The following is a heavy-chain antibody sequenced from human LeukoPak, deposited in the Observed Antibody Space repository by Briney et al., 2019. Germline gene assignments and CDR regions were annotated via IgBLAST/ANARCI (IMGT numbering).Heavy chain of an antibody. V-gene: IGHV4-31*03. CDR2: IYYSGST. D-gene: IGHD6-13*01. CDR1: GGSISSGGYY. J-gene: IGHJ5*02. CDR3: ARTYSSSWYVWFDP. Sequence: PSETLSLTCTVSGGSISSGGYYWSWIRQHPGQGLEWIGYIYYSGSTYYNPSLKSRVTISVDTSKNQFSLKLSSVTAADTAVYYCARTYSSSWYVWFDPWGQGTLVTVSS.